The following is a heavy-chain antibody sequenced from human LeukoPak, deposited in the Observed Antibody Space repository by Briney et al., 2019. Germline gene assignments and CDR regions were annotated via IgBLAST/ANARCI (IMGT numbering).Heavy chain of an antibody. Sequence: ASVKVSCKASGYTFTSYDINWVRQATGQGLEWMGWMNPNSGNTGFAQKFQGRATVTRNTSISTAYMELSNLRSEDTAVYYCARARTPLIAAAGTHYYYGMDVWGQGTTVTVSS. CDR1: GYTFTSYD. J-gene: IGHJ6*02. CDR3: ARARTPLIAAAGTHYYYGMDV. D-gene: IGHD6-13*01. V-gene: IGHV1-8*01. CDR2: MNPNSGNT.